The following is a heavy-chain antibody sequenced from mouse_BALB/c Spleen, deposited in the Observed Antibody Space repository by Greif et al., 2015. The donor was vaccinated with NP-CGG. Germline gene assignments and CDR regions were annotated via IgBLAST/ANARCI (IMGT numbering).Heavy chain of an antibody. J-gene: IGHJ2*01. V-gene: IGHV1-63*01. CDR2: IYPGGGYT. D-gene: IGHD2-4*01. CDR3: ARRGDDYAVWGFDY. CDR1: GYTFTNYW. Sequence: VHLVESGAELVRPGTSVKISCKASGYTFTNYWLGWVKQRPGHGLEWIGDIYPGGGYTNYNEKFKGKATLTADTSSSTAYRKFCIRTSEDSAVYFCARRGDDYAVWGFDYWGQGTTLTVSS.